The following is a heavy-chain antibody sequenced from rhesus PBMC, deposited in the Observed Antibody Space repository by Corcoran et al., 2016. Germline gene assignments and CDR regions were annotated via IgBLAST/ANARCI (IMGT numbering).Heavy chain of an antibody. Sequence: QLQLQESGPGLVKPSETLSLTCAVSGGSINNNYWSWIRQPPGKGREWIGRISGSNERTYYTPSLRRRVTIATDMSQNQIALKRKSVTAADTAVYFCANLYGSDRAWGQGVLVTVSS. J-gene: IGHJ4*01. CDR3: ANLYGSDRA. CDR2: ISGSNERT. D-gene: IGHD4-29*01. CDR1: GGSINNNY. V-gene: IGHV4-173*01.